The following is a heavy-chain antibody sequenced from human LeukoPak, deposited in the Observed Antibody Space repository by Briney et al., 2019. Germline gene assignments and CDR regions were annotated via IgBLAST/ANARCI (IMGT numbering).Heavy chain of an antibody. J-gene: IGHJ4*02. V-gene: IGHV1-46*01. CDR3: ARDQEGFDY. CDR1: GGTFSSYA. CDR2: IYPRDGST. Sequence: GASVKVSCKASGGTFSSYAISWVRQAPGQGLEWMGMIYPRDGSTSYAQKFQGRVTVTRDTSTSTVHMELSSLRSEDTAVYYCARDQEGFDYWGQGTLVTVSS.